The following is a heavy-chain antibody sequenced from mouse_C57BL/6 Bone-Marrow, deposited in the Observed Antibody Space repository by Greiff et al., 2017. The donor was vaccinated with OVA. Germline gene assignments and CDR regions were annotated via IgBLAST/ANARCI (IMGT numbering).Heavy chain of an antibody. V-gene: IGHV5-16*01. CDR3: ARDLLYYFDY. CDR2: INYDGSST. J-gene: IGHJ2*01. CDR1: GFTFSDYY. Sequence: EVQLVESEGGLVQPGSSMKLSCTASGFTFSDYYMAWVRQVPEKGLEWVANINYDGSSTYYLDSLKSRFIISRDNAKNILYLQMSSLKSEDTATYYCARDLLYYFDYWGQGTTLTVSS.